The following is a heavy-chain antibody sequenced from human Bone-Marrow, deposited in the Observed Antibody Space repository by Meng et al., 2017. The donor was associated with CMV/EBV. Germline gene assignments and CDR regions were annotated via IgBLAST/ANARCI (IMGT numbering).Heavy chain of an antibody. Sequence: GESLKISCAASGFTFSSYSMNWVRQAPGKGLEWVSSISSSSSYIYYADSVKGRFTISRDNAKNSLYLQMNSLRAEDTAVYYCARDLIVPAAIDYYYGMDVWGERTTVTVSS. CDR3: ARDLIVPAAIDYYYGMDV. V-gene: IGHV3-21*01. D-gene: IGHD2-2*01. CDR2: ISSSSSYI. CDR1: GFTFSSYS. J-gene: IGHJ6*04.